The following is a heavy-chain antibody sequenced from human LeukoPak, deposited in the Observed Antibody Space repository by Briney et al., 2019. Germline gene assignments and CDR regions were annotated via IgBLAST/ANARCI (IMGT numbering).Heavy chain of an antibody. V-gene: IGHV4-61*02. Sequence: SETLSLTCTVSGGSISSGSYYWSCIQQPAGKGLEWIGRIYTSGSTNYNPSLKSRVTISVDTSKHQFSLKLSSVTAADTAVYYCATRGLGRDYWGQGTLVTVSS. J-gene: IGHJ4*02. CDR2: IYTSGST. CDR3: ATRGLGRDY. CDR1: GGSISSGSYY.